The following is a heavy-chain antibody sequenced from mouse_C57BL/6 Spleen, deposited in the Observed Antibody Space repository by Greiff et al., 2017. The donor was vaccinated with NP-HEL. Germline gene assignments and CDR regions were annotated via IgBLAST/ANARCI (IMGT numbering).Heavy chain of an antibody. D-gene: IGHD5-1*01. Sequence: EVKVVESGGGLVKPGGSLKLSCAASGFTFSDYGMHWVRQAPEKGLEWVAYISSGSSTIYYADTVKGRFTISRDNAKNTLFLQMTSLRSEDTAMYYCARTMSTYGGYFDYWGQGTTLTVSS. CDR3: ARTMSTYGGYFDY. J-gene: IGHJ2*01. V-gene: IGHV5-17*01. CDR2: ISSGSSTI. CDR1: GFTFSDYG.